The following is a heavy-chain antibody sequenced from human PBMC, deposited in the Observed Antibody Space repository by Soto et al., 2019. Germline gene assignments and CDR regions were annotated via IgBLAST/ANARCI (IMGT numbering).Heavy chain of an antibody. CDR1: GYTFTSYD. Sequence: QVQLVQSGAEVKKPGASVKVSCKASGYTFTSYDINWVRQATGQGLEWMGWMNPNSGNTGYAQKFQGRVTMTRNTSITTAYTELSSLRSEDTAVYYCARGDNFYYGMDVWGQGTTVTVSS. D-gene: IGHD3-9*01. CDR2: MNPNSGNT. V-gene: IGHV1-8*01. CDR3: ARGDNFYYGMDV. J-gene: IGHJ6*01.